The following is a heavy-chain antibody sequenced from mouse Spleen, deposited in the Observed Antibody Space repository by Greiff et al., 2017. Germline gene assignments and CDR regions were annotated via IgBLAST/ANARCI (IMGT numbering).Heavy chain of an antibody. CDR2: ISNGGGST. V-gene: IGHV5-12*02. J-gene: IGHJ4*01. D-gene: IGHD2-4*01. CDR1: GFTFSDYY. CDR3: ARQGSMITDAMDY. Sequence: EVKVVESGGGLVQPGGSLKLSCATSGFTFSDYYMYWVRQTPEKRLEWVAYISNGGGSTYYPDTVKGRFTISRDNAKNTLYLQMSRLKSEDTAMYYCARQGSMITDAMDYWGQGTSVTVSS.